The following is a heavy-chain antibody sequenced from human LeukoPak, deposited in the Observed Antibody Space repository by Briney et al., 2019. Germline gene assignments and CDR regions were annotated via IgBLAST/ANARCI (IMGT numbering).Heavy chain of an antibody. Sequence: ASVKVSCKASGYTFTSYDFNWVRQATGQRPEWMGWMSPNSGGTGYAQKFQDRVTMTRNTSISTAYMELSSLRSDDTAVYYCARGPPNWGYDYWGPGTLVTVSS. V-gene: IGHV1-8*01. J-gene: IGHJ4*02. CDR1: GYTFTSYD. D-gene: IGHD7-27*01. CDR3: ARGPPNWGYDY. CDR2: MSPNSGGT.